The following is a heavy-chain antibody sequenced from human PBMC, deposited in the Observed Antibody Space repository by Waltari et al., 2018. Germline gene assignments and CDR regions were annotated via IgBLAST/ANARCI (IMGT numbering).Heavy chain of an antibody. V-gene: IGHV3-74*01. CDR2: INSDGSST. Sequence: EVQLVESGGGLVQPGGSLRLSCAASGFTFSSYWMHWVRQAPGKGLVWVSRINSDGSSTSYADSVKGRFTISRDNAKNTLYLQMNSLRAEDTAVYYCARDWAFSVVVAATADYYYYGMDVWGQGTTVTVSS. CDR1: GFTFSSYW. D-gene: IGHD2-15*01. J-gene: IGHJ6*02. CDR3: ARDWAFSVVVAATADYYYYGMDV.